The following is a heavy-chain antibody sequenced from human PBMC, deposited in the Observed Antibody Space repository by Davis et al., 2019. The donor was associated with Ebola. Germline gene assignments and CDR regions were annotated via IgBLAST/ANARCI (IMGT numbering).Heavy chain of an antibody. Sequence: ASVKVSCKASGYTFTSYGISWVRQAPGQGLEWMGWISAYNGNTNYAQKLQGRVTMTTDTSISTAYMELNWLRSDDTAVYYCARVDYQPLGHYYGMDVWGKGTTVTVSS. V-gene: IGHV1-18*01. D-gene: IGHD2-2*01. J-gene: IGHJ6*04. CDR1: GYTFTSYG. CDR2: ISAYNGNT. CDR3: ARVDYQPLGHYYGMDV.